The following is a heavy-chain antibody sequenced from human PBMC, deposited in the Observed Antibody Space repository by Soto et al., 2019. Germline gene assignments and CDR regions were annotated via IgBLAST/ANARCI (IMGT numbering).Heavy chain of an antibody. V-gene: IGHV3-74*01. CDR1: GFSFSTTW. CDR3: ARDWYYTIDY. Sequence: PGGSLRLFCAASGFSFSTTWMHWVRQAPGKGLVWVSRINSDGSSITYADSVKGRFTISRDNAKNTLYLQMNSLRVEDTAVYYCARDWYYTIDYWGQGTPVTISS. D-gene: IGHD3-3*01. J-gene: IGHJ4*02. CDR2: INSDGSSI.